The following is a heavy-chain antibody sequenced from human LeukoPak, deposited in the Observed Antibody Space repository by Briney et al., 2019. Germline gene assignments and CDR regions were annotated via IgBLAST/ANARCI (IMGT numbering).Heavy chain of an antibody. J-gene: IGHJ3*02. D-gene: IGHD4-17*01. CDR1: GGSISSGGYY. Sequence: NSSETLSLTCTVSGGSISSGGYYWSWIRQHPGKGLEWIGYIYYSGSTYYNPSLKSRVTISVDTSKNQFSLKLSSVTAADTAVYYCARANDYGEYGDAFDIWGQGTMVTVSS. V-gene: IGHV4-31*03. CDR2: IYYSGST. CDR3: ARANDYGEYGDAFDI.